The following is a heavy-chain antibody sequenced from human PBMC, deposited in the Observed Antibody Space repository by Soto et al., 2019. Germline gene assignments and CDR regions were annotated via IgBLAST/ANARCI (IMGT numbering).Heavy chain of an antibody. V-gene: IGHV3-15*07. Sequence: GGSLRLSCAASGFSFSNAWMNWVRQAPGKGLEWVGRIKSKTDGGTTDYAAPVKGRFTISRDDSKNTLYLQMNSLKTEDTAVYYCTTGGDHYGDSGTYYYYGMDVWGQGTTVTVSS. CDR1: GFSFSNAW. D-gene: IGHD4-17*01. J-gene: IGHJ6*02. CDR2: IKSKTDGGTT. CDR3: TTGGDHYGDSGTYYYYGMDV.